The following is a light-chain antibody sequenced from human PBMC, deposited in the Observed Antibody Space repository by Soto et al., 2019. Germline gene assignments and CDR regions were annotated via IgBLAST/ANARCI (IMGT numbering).Light chain of an antibody. CDR2: GAS. CDR1: QSVSSSY. J-gene: IGKJ3*01. V-gene: IGKV3-20*01. CDR3: QQYDSSPFT. Sequence: EIVLTQSPGTLSLSPGERATLSCRASQSVSSSYLVWYQQKPGQAPRLLIYGASSRATGIPDRFSGSGSGTDFTLTISRLEPEDFAVYYCQQYDSSPFTVGPGTKVDLK.